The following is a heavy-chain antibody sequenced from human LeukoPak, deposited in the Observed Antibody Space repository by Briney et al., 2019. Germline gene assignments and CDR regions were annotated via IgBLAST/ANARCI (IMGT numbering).Heavy chain of an antibody. CDR1: GGSISSSSYY. D-gene: IGHD6-19*01. CDR2: IYYSGNT. Sequence: SETLSLTCTVSGGSISSSSYYWSWIRQPPGKGLEWIGYIYYSGNTNYNPSLKSRVTISVDTSKNQFSLKLSSVTAADTAVYYCARHSSGWTGDFDLWGRGTLVTVSS. J-gene: IGHJ2*01. V-gene: IGHV4-61*05. CDR3: ARHSSGWTGDFDL.